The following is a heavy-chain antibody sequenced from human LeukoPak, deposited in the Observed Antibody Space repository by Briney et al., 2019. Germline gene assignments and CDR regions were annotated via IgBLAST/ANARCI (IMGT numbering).Heavy chain of an antibody. Sequence: SETLSLTCTVSGGSISSSSYYWSWIRQPPGKGLEWIGYIYYSGSTNYNPSLKSRVTISVDTSKNQFSLKLSSVTAADTAVYYCARCGDYGPYYFDYWGQGTLVTVSS. CDR1: GGSISSSSYY. CDR2: IYYSGST. D-gene: IGHD4-17*01. CDR3: ARCGDYGPYYFDY. V-gene: IGHV4-61*01. J-gene: IGHJ4*02.